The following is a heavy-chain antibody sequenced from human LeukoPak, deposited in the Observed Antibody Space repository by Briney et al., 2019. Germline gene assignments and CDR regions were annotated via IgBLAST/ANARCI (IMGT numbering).Heavy chain of an antibody. CDR3: ARSLTTVTTDY. J-gene: IGHJ4*02. CDR2: ISSSGSTI. Sequence: KAGGSLRLSCAASGFTFSDYYMSWIRQAPGKGLEWVSYISSSGSTIYYADSVKGRSTISRDNAKNSLYLQMNSLRAEDTAVYYCARSLTTVTTDYWGQGTLVTVSS. CDR1: GFTFSDYY. D-gene: IGHD4-17*01. V-gene: IGHV3-11*04.